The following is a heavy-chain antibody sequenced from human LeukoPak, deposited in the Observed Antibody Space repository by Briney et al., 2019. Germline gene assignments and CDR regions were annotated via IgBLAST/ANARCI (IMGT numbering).Heavy chain of an antibody. CDR3: ARFSQYYDSPTHYLDY. CDR1: GGSISDYY. Sequence: PSETLSLTCTVSGGSISDYYWSWIRQPAGKGLEWIGRIYTSGSTNYNPSLKSRVTMSVDTSKNQFSLRLNSVTAADTAVYYCARFSQYYDSPTHYLDYWGQGILVTVSS. V-gene: IGHV4-4*07. CDR2: IYTSGST. D-gene: IGHD2/OR15-2a*01. J-gene: IGHJ4*02.